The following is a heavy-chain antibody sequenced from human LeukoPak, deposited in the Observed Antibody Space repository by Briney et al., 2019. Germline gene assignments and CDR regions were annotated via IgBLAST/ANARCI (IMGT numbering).Heavy chain of an antibody. J-gene: IGHJ4*02. CDR3: AVKGAVSGSFDY. CDR1: GGSISSSNW. Sequence: SETLSLTCAVSGGSISSSNWWSWVRQCPGKGLEWIGEIYHSGTTNYNPSLKSRVTISVDKSKNQFSLKLSSVTAADTAVYYCAVKGAVSGSFDYWGQGTLVTVSS. D-gene: IGHD5-12*01. V-gene: IGHV4-4*02. CDR2: IYHSGTT.